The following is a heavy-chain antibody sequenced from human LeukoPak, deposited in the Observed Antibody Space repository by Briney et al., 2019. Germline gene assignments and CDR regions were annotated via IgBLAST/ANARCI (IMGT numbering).Heavy chain of an antibody. J-gene: IGHJ6*03. V-gene: IGHV4-39*01. CDR3: ASVDTAGYYYYYMDV. Sequence: SETLSLTCTVSGGSISSSSYYWGWIRQPPGKGLEWIGSIYYSGSTYYNPSLKSRVTISVDTSKNQFSLKLSSVTAADTAVYYCASVDTAGYYYYYMDVWGKGTTVTVSS. D-gene: IGHD5-18*01. CDR1: GGSISSSSYY. CDR2: IYYSGST.